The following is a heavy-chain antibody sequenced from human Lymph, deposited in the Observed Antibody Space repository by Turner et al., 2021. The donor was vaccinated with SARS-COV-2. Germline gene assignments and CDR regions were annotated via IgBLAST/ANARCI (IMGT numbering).Heavy chain of an antibody. CDR1: GFTFSSYA. CDR3: ARDDREFWSGYYTHYYYYGMDV. J-gene: IGHJ6*02. CDR2: ISYDGSNK. Sequence: QVQLLESGGGVVQPGRSLRLSCAASGFTFSSYAMHWVRQAPGKGLEWVAVISYDGSNKNYADSVKGRFTISRDNSKNTLHLQMNSLRAEDTAVYYCARDDREFWSGYYTHYYYYGMDVWGQGTTVTVSS. V-gene: IGHV3-30*04. D-gene: IGHD3-3*01.